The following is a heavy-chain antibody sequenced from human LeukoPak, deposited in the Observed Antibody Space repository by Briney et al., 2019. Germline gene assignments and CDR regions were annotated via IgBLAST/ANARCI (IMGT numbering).Heavy chain of an antibody. V-gene: IGHV1-2*02. CDR3: ARQLGPGMRYYFDF. Sequence: VASVKVSCKASGYTFTAYYLHWVRQAPGQGLEWVGWIYPNSGETSYAQKFQGRVTMTTDTPINTAFMELSSLRSDDTAVFYCARQLGPGMRYYFDFWGQGTLLTVSS. D-gene: IGHD3-10*01. CDR2: IYPNSGET. J-gene: IGHJ4*02. CDR1: GYTFTAYY.